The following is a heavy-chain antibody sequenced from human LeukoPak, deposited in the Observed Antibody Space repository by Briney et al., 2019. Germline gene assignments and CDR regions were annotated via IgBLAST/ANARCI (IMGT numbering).Heavy chain of an antibody. V-gene: IGHV1-2*02. CDR1: GYTLTDYY. CDR2: INPNSGAT. CDR3: ARGRRILGGPENAGDFFDY. Sequence: ASVKVPCRASGYTLTDYYLLWVRQAPGQGLKWMGWINPNSGATDYAQSFQARVTMTRDTSIGTGYMELTGLKSDDTAVYYCARGRRILGGPENAGDFFDYWGQGSLVTVSS. D-gene: IGHD3-16*01. J-gene: IGHJ4*01.